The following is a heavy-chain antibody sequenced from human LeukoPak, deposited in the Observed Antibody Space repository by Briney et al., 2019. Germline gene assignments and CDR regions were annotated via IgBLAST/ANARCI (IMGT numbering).Heavy chain of an antibody. J-gene: IGHJ4*02. D-gene: IGHD4-11*01. CDR2: IYYSGST. CDR3: ARGLQEQVDY. CDR1: GGSISSYY. Sequence: SETLSLTCAVSGGSISSYYWSWIRQPPGKGLEWIGYIYYSGSTNYNPSLKSRVTISVDTSKNQFSLKLSSVTAADTAVYYCARGLQEQVDYWGQGTLVTVSS. V-gene: IGHV4-59*01.